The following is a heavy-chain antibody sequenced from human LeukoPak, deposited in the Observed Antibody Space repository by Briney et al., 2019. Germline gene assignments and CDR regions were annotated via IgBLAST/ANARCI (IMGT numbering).Heavy chain of an antibody. Sequence: GGSLRLSCAASGFIFSNYGIHWVRQAPGKGLEWVAFIRYDESNKFYADSVKGRFTISRDNSKNILFLQMNSLRAEDTAVYYCATMQWLEGVDWFDPWGQGTLVTVSS. CDR1: GFIFSNYG. V-gene: IGHV3-30*02. D-gene: IGHD6-19*01. CDR2: IRYDESNK. J-gene: IGHJ5*02. CDR3: ATMQWLEGVDWFDP.